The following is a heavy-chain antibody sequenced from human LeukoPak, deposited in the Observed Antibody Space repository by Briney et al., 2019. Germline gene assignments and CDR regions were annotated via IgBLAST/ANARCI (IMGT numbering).Heavy chain of an antibody. CDR2: INHTGSA. V-gene: IGHV4-34*01. Sequence: SETLSPTCGIYGGSLRGHSWSWIRQPPGRGLEWIGEINHTGSANYNPSLKSRLTMSVDTSKNQFSLHLTSVTAADTAVYYCARWGGWPYDFWGQGTLVTASS. D-gene: IGHD6-19*01. J-gene: IGHJ4*02. CDR1: GGSLRGHS. CDR3: ARWGGWPYDF.